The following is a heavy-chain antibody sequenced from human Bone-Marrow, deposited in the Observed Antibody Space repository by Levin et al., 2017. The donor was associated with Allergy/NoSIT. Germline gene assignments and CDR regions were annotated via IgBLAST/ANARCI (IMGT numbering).Heavy chain of an antibody. D-gene: IGHD3-10*01. CDR3: TTSRELLSLFIDY. V-gene: IGHV3-15*01. CDR1: GFTFSNAW. CDR2: IKSKTDGGTT. Sequence: GGSLRLSCAASGFTFSNAWMSWVRQAPGKGLEWVGRIKSKTDGGTTDYAAPVKGRFTISRDDSKNTLYLQMNSLKTEDTAVYYCTTSRELLSLFIDYWGQGTLVTVSS. J-gene: IGHJ4*02.